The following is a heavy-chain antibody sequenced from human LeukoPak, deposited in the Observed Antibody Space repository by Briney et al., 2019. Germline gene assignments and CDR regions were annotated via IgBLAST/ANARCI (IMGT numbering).Heavy chain of an antibody. CDR2: IYYSGST. V-gene: IGHV4-39*01. D-gene: IGHD2-2*01. CDR1: GGSISSSSYY. Sequence: SETLSLTCTVSGGSISSSSYYWGWIRQPPGKGLEWIGSIYYSGSTYYNPSLKSRVTISVDTSKNQFSLKLSSVTAADTAVYYCARGGVGYCSSTSCREVLSWLDPWGQGTLVTVSS. J-gene: IGHJ5*02. CDR3: ARGGVGYCSSTSCREVLSWLDP.